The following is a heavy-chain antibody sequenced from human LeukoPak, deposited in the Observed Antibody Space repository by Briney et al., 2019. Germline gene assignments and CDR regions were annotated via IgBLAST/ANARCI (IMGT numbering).Heavy chain of an antibody. D-gene: IGHD6-19*01. Sequence: SETLSLTCTVSGGSISSYYWSWIRQPPGKGLEWIGYIYYSGSTNYNPSLKSRVTISVDTSKNQFSLKLSSVTAADTAVYYCAREAVAVAGVPFDPWGQGTLVTVSS. V-gene: IGHV4-59*01. CDR2: IYYSGST. CDR3: AREAVAVAGVPFDP. CDR1: GGSISSYY. J-gene: IGHJ5*02.